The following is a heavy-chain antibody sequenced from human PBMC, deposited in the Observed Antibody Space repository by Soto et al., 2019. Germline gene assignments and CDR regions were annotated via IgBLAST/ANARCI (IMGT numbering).Heavy chain of an antibody. Sequence: GGSLRLSCAASGFTFSTYAMSWVRQAPGKGLEWVSAISGSGDPTFYADSVKGRFTISRDNSKNTVYLQMNSLRAEDTAVYYCAKGGVDYCSSSTCYLGLHDAFDIWGQGTMVTVSS. CDR1: GFTFSTYA. V-gene: IGHV3-23*01. D-gene: IGHD2-2*01. CDR2: ISGSGDPT. CDR3: AKGGVDYCSSSTCYLGLHDAFDI. J-gene: IGHJ3*02.